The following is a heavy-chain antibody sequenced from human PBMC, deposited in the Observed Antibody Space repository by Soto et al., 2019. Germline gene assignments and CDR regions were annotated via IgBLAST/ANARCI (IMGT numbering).Heavy chain of an antibody. Sequence: ASVKVSCKASGDRFSDYYLHWVRQAPGQGPEWMGWMNPNSGDTKYAQKFKGRVTMTRDTSVRTAFMELNWLKSDDTAVYYCARESGGATATLDYYYFYMDVWGIGTTVTVSS. CDR1: GDRFSDYY. J-gene: IGHJ6*03. V-gene: IGHV1-2*02. D-gene: IGHD5-12*01. CDR2: MNPNSGDT. CDR3: ARESGGATATLDYYYFYMDV.